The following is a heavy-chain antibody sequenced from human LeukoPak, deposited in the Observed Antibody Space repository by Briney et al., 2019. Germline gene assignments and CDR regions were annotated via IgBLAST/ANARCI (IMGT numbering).Heavy chain of an antibody. CDR2: IRYDGSNK. Sequence: GGSLRLSCAASGFTFSSYGMHWVRQAPGKGLEWVAFIRYDGSNKYYADSVKGRFTISRDNSKNTLYLQMNSLRAEDTAVYYCARHVTNYDSSGYYVLGDYYYYMDVWGKGTTVTVSS. CDR1: GFTFSSYG. D-gene: IGHD3-22*01. CDR3: ARHVTNYDSSGYYVLGDYYYYMDV. J-gene: IGHJ6*03. V-gene: IGHV3-30*02.